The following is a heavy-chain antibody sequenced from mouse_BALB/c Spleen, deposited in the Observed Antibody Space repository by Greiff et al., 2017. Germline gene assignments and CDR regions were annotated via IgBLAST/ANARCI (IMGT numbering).Heavy chain of an antibody. V-gene: IGHV3-6*02. J-gene: IGHJ1*01. CDR2: ISYDGSN. CDR1: GYSITSGYY. CDR3: ARWKSFRRDWYFDV. Sequence: EVQLQQSGPGLVKPSQSLSLTCSVTGYSITSGYYWNWIRQFPGNKLEWMGYISYDGSNNYNPSLKNRISITRDTSKNQFFLKLNSVTTEDTATYYCARWKSFRRDWYFDVWGAGTTVTVSS.